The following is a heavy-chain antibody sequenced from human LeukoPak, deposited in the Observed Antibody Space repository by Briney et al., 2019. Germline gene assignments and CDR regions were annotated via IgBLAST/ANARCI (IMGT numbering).Heavy chain of an antibody. D-gene: IGHD3-3*01. J-gene: IGHJ4*02. CDR2: IYYSGST. CDR1: GGSISSYY. CDR3: AREFNYDFWSGSYFDY. Sequence: SETLSLTCTVSGGSISSYYWSWIRQPPGKGLEWIGYIYYSGSTNYNHSLKSRVTISVDTSKNQFSLKLSSVTAADTAVYYCAREFNYDFWSGSYFDYWGQGTLVTVSS. V-gene: IGHV4-59*01.